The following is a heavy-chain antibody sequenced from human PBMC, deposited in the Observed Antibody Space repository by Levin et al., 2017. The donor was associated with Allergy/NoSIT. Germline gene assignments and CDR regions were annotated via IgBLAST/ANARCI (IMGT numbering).Heavy chain of an antibody. D-gene: IGHD6-13*01. V-gene: IGHV4-39*07. J-gene: IGHJ5*02. CDR3: ARERIAAAAGGWSDP. CDR2: IYYSGST. Sequence: SQTLSLTCTVSGGSISSSSYYWGWIRQPPGKGLEWIGSIYYSGSTYYNPSLKSRVTISVDTSKNQFSLKLSSVTAADTAVDYCARERIAAAAGGWSDPWGQGTLVTVSS. CDR1: GGSISSSSYY.